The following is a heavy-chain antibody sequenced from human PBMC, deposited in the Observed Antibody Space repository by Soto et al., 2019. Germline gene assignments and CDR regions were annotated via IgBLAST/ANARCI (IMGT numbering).Heavy chain of an antibody. CDR3: ARGPSGDKVDS. D-gene: IGHD7-27*01. CDR1: GGSISTVDYW. V-gene: IGHV4-30-4*01. J-gene: IGHJ4*02. Sequence: QVQLQESGPGLVKPSQTLSLTCTVSGGSISTVDYWWSWIRQSPDMGLEWIGHIYDGGRTYNNPSPESRVTKSVDTSNSQPPLTLSSVSAADTAVYYCARGPSGDKVDSWGQGTLVTVSS. CDR2: IYDGGRT.